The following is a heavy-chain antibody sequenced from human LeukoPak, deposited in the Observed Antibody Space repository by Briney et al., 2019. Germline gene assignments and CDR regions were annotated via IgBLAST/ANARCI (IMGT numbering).Heavy chain of an antibody. V-gene: IGHV4-39*01. Sequence: SETLSLTCTVSGGSISSDTCYWGWVRQPPGEGLEWIASIYYTGGTNFNPSLQSRVAISIDTSKSQFSLRPSSVTAPDTALYFCVRRNYYFDYWGQGILVTVSS. CDR2: IYYTGGT. J-gene: IGHJ4*02. CDR3: VRRNYYFDY. CDR1: GGSISSDTCY.